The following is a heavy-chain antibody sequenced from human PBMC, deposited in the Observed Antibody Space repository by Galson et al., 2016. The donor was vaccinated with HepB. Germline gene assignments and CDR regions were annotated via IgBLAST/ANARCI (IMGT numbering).Heavy chain of an antibody. CDR2: ISHDGNNK. CDR1: RFSFRSHA. V-gene: IGHV3-30-3*01. D-gene: IGHD6-13*01. CDR3: ARDRGRSSWYSNFDY. J-gene: IGHJ4*02. Sequence: SLRLSCAASRFSFRSHAMHWVRQAPGKGLEWVAVISHDGNNKYYADSVKGRFTISRDNSKNTLYVQMSSLRPEDTAVYYCARDRGRSSWYSNFDYWGQGTLVTVSS.